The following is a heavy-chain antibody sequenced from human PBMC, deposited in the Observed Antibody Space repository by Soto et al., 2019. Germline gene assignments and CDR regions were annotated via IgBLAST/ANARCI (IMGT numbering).Heavy chain of an antibody. Sequence: ASVKVSCKASGGTFSSYAISWVRQAPGQGLEWMGGIIPIFGTANYAQKFQGRVTITADKSTSTAYMELSSLRSEDTAVHYCARGMRATGNFDYWGQGTLVTVSS. CDR2: IIPIFGTA. J-gene: IGHJ4*02. CDR3: ARGMRATGNFDY. V-gene: IGHV1-69*06. D-gene: IGHD2-8*01. CDR1: GGTFSSYA.